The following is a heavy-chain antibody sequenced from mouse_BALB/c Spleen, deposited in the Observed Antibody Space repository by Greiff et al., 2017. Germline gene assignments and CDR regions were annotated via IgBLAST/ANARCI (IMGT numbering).Heavy chain of an antibody. CDR2: IYPGNVNT. J-gene: IGHJ2*01. D-gene: IGHD2-2*01. Sequence: QVQLQQSGPELVKPGASVRISCKASGYTFTSYYIHWVKQRPGQGLEWIGWIYPGNVNTKYNEKFKGKATLTADKSSSTAYMQLSSLTSEDSAVYFCARRSYGYDVYYFDYWGQGTTLTVSS. CDR3: ARRSYGYDVYYFDY. V-gene: IGHV1S56*01. CDR1: GYTFTSYY.